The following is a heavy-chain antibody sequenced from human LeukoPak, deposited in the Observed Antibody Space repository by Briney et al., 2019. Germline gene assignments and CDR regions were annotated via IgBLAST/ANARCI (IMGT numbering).Heavy chain of an antibody. D-gene: IGHD2-2*01. CDR2: INHSGST. V-gene: IGHV4-34*01. Sequence: SETLSLTCAVYGGSFSGYYWSWIRQPPGMGLEWIGEINHSGSTNYNPSLKSRVTISVDTSKNQFSLKLSSVTAADTAVYYCARTSADQLRRAGFDPWGQGTLVTVSS. CDR1: GGSFSGYY. CDR3: ARTSADQLRRAGFDP. J-gene: IGHJ5*02.